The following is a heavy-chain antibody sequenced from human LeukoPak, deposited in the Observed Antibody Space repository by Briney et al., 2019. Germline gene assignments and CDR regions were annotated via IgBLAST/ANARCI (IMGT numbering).Heavy chain of an antibody. Sequence: GGSLRLSCAASDFSFTTYAMSWVRQAPGKGLEWVSTISGGGDATYYADSVKGRFTISRDNSKNTLYLQMNSLRAEDTAVYYCAKPSLASDAFDIWGQGTMVTVSS. CDR3: AKPSLASDAFDI. J-gene: IGHJ3*02. D-gene: IGHD3-16*01. V-gene: IGHV3-23*01. CDR2: ISGGGDAT. CDR1: DFSFTTYA.